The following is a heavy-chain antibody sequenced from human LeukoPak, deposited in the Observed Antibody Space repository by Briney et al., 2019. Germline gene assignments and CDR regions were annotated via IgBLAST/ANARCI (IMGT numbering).Heavy chain of an antibody. Sequence: KPSETLSLTCSVSDYSIDSGYYWGWIRQPPGKGLEWIGSIHHSATTYYNPSLRSRVTVSVDTSKNQFSLKLNSVTAADTAVYYCAREGGVPEASPFDSWGQGTLVTVSS. CDR3: AREGGVPEASPFDS. J-gene: IGHJ4*02. D-gene: IGHD2-2*01. V-gene: IGHV4-38-2*02. CDR1: DYSIDSGYY. CDR2: IHHSATT.